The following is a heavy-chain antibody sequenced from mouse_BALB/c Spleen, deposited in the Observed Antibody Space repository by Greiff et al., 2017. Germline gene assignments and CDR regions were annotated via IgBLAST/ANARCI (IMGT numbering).Heavy chain of an antibody. CDR3: ARWAGNGWYFDV. V-gene: IGHV5-17*02. J-gene: IGHJ1*01. Sequence: EVQLVESGGGLVQPGGSRKLSCAASGFTFSSFGMHWVRQAPEKGLEWVAYISSGSSTIYYADTVKGRFTISRDNPKNTLFLKMTSLKYEDTDLFDCARWAGNGWYFDVWGAGTTVTVSS. CDR2: ISSGSSTI. CDR1: GFTFSSFG.